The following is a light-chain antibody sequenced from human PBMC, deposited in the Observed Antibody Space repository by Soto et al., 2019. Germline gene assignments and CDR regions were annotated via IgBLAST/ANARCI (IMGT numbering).Light chain of an antibody. J-gene: IGKJ4*01. CDR3: QQRKNWPLT. Sequence: EIVLTQSPATLSLSPGERATLSCRASQSVGRSLGWYQQKPGQSPRLLISEASNRATGIPARFSGSGSGTDFTLTISSLEPEDFAVYYCQQRKNWPLTFGGGTKVEIK. CDR2: EAS. V-gene: IGKV3-11*01. CDR1: QSVGRS.